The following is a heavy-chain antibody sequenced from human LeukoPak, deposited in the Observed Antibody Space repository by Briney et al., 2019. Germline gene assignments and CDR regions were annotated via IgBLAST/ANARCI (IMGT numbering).Heavy chain of an antibody. Sequence: GGSLRLSCAAPGFSFSAYSMNWVRQTPGKGLEWVAAIGTGTSQIWYANSVKGRFTISRDNARNSVYLEMTSLRAEDTAVYYCARGSTYCYANCYGTKYWGQGTLVTVSS. J-gene: IGHJ4*02. V-gene: IGHV3-21*01. CDR3: ARGSTYCYANCYGTKY. CDR1: GFSFSAYS. CDR2: IGTGTSQI. D-gene: IGHD2-21*02.